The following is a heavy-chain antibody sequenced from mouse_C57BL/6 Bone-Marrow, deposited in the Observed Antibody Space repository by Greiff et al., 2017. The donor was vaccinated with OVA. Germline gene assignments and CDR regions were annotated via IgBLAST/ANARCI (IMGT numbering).Heavy chain of an antibody. CDR1: GYTFTSYW. CDR3: ARKAYYSNYRYYAMDY. CDR2: IDPSDSYT. Sequence: QVHVKQPGAELVMPGASVKLSCKASGYTFTSYWMHWVKQRPGQGLEWIGEIDPSDSYTNYNQKFKGKSTLTVDKSSSTAYMQLSSLTSEDSAVYYCARKAYYSNYRYYAMDYWGQGTSVTVSS. V-gene: IGHV1-69*01. J-gene: IGHJ4*01. D-gene: IGHD2-5*01.